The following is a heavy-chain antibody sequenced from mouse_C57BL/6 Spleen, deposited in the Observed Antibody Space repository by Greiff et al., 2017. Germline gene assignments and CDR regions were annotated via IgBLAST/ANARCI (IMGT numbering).Heavy chain of an antibody. D-gene: IGHD1-1*01. J-gene: IGHJ1*03. CDR2: INPNNGGT. CDR1: GYTFTDYY. Sequence: EVQLQQSGPELVKPGASVKISCKASGYTFTDYYMNWVKQSHGKSLEWIGDINPNNGGTSYNQKFKGKATLTVDKSSSTAYMERRSLTSEDSAVYYCARYGSSYWYFDVWGTGTTVTVSS. CDR3: ARYGSSYWYFDV. V-gene: IGHV1-26*01.